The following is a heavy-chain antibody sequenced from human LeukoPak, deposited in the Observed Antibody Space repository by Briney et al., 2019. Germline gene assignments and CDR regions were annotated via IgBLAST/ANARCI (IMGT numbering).Heavy chain of an antibody. D-gene: IGHD6-19*01. CDR3: ARHNPVAGPHFDY. CDR2: IYYSGST. V-gene: IGHV4-59*08. CDR1: GGSISSYY. J-gene: IGHJ4*02. Sequence: SETLSLTCTVSGGSISSYYWSWIRQPPGKGLEWIGYIYYSGSTNFNPSLKSRVTISVDTSKNQFSLKLSSVTAADTAVYYCARHNPVAGPHFDYWGQGTLVTVSS.